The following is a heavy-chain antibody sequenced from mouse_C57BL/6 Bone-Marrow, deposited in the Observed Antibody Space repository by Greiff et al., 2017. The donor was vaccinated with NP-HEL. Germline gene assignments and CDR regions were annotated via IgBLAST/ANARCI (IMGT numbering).Heavy chain of an antibody. CDR1: GYAFTNYL. Sequence: VQLQQSGAELVRPGTSVKVSCKASGYAFTNYLIEWVKQRPGPGLEWIGVINPGSGGTNYNEKFKGKATLTADKSSSTAYMQLSSLTSEDSAVYFCARSSTVVAPPFAYWGQGTLVTVSA. CDR3: ARSSTVVAPPFAY. J-gene: IGHJ3*01. V-gene: IGHV1-54*01. D-gene: IGHD1-1*01. CDR2: INPGSGGT.